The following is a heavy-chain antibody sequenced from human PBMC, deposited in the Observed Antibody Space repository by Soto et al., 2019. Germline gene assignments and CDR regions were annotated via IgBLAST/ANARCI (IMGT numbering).Heavy chain of an antibody. V-gene: IGHV4-31*03. CDR3: ARMYSSGSGWFHP. CDR1: GYSISAGGYY. CDR2: FYSSGGS. Sequence: LQESGPGLVKPSQTLSLTCFVSGYSISAGGYYWSWIRHHPGKGLEWIGSFYSSGGSIYNPSLRSRVSISGDTSSNQSSMSLTSVTAADTARYYCARMYSSGSGWFHPWGQGTLVTVSS. J-gene: IGHJ5*02. D-gene: IGHD6-19*01.